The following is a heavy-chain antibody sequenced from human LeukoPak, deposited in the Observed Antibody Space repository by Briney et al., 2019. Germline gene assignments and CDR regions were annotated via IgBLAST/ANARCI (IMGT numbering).Heavy chain of an antibody. J-gene: IGHJ6*02. CDR2: ISYDGSNK. CDR3: ARDEYQLLIDYYGMDV. D-gene: IGHD2-2*01. Sequence: GGSLRLSCAASGFTFSSYGMHWVRQAPGKGLEWVAVISYDGSNKYYADSVKGRFTISRDNSKNTLYLQMNSLRAEDTAVYYCARDEYQLLIDYYGMDVWGQGTTVTVSS. V-gene: IGHV3-30*03. CDR1: GFTFSSYG.